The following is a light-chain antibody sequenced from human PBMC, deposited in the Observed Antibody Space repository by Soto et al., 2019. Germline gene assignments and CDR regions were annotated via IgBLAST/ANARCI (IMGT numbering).Light chain of an antibody. CDR2: AAS. CDR3: QQSYSVPHT. Sequence: DIQMTQSPSSLSASVGDRVTITCRASQNIFSYLSWYQHKPGKAPELLIYAASSLQSGVPSRFSGSGSVTDFALTISSLQPEDFATFYCQQSYSVPHTFGQGTKLEI. CDR1: QNIFSY. V-gene: IGKV1-39*01. J-gene: IGKJ2*01.